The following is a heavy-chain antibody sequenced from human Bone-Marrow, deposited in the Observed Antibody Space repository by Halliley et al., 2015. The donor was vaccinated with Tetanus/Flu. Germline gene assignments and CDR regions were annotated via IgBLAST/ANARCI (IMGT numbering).Heavy chain of an antibody. CDR1: GGSFSGSY. J-gene: IGHJ4*02. CDR3: ARDGLQSFDY. Sequence: GLVKPSETLSLSCGVRGGSFSGSYWAWIRQHPGKGLEWIGYIFYSGSTYYNPSLRSRVTISLETSKNQFSLKLSSVTAADTAVYYCARDGLQSFDYWGQGTLVTVSS. CDR2: IFYSGST. V-gene: IGHV4-31*11.